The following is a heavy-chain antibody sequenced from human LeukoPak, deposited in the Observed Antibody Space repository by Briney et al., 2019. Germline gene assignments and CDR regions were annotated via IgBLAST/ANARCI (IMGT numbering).Heavy chain of an antibody. Sequence: PSETLSLTCTVSGASISSYDWSWIRQPPGKALEWIGYISHSGSTNYNPSLKSRVTISTDTSKNQFSLKLSSVTAADTAVYYCARGSCSSTSCPFDYWGQGTLVTVSS. D-gene: IGHD2-2*01. CDR1: GASISSYD. J-gene: IGHJ4*02. CDR3: ARGSCSSTSCPFDY. CDR2: ISHSGST. V-gene: IGHV4-59*08.